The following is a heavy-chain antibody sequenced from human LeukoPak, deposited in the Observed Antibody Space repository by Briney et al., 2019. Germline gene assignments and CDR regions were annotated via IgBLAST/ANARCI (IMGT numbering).Heavy chain of an antibody. CDR1: GFTFSSYG. CDR2: ISSTSSYT. V-gene: IGHV3-21*05. D-gene: IGHD6-13*01. J-gene: IGHJ4*02. CDR3: AIWGYSSSFDY. Sequence: GGSLRLSCAASGFTFSSYGMHWVRQAPGKGLEWVSYISSTSSYTKYADSVKGRFTISRDNAKNSVYLQMNSLRAEDTAVYYCAIWGYSSSFDYWGQGTLVTVSS.